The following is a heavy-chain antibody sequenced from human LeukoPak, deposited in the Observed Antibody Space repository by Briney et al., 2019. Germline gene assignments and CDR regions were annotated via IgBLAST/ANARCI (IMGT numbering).Heavy chain of an antibody. V-gene: IGHV4-61*02. J-gene: IGHJ4*02. Sequence: SETLSLTCTISGGSISSGSYYWSWIRQPAGKGLEWIGRIYTSGSTNYNPSLKSRVTISVDTSKNQFSLKLSSVTAADTAVYYCARSRIGDYWGQGTLVTVSS. D-gene: IGHD2/OR15-2a*01. CDR3: ARSRIGDY. CDR1: GGSISSGSYY. CDR2: IYTSGST.